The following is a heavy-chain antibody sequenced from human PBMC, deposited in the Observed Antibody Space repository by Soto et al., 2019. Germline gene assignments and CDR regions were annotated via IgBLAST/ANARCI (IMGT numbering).Heavy chain of an antibody. D-gene: IGHD3-10*01. CDR3: TSDRSPVMVFPDFDF. CDR2: ISSTSTYI. Sequence: EVQLVESGGGLAKPGGSLRLSCAASGFLFNSYGMNWVRLSPGRGLEWISSISSTSTYIEYADSVKGRFIISRDNAENSLFLQMNSLSAEDTAGYYCTSDRSPVMVFPDFDFWGQGALVTVSS. J-gene: IGHJ4*02. CDR1: GFLFNSYG. V-gene: IGHV3-21*01.